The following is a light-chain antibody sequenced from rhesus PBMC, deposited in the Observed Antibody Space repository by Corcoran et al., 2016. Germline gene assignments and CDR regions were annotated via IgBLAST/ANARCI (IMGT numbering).Light chain of an antibody. CDR2: DAT. CDR1: QSVGSN. J-gene: IGKJ2*01. CDR3: QQYNSWNS. Sequence: ETVVTQSPATLSLSPGERATLSCRASQSVGSNLAWYQQKPGQAPKLLIYDATSRATGIPDRFSGSGSGTEFTLTISGLEPEGVGVYYCQQYNSWNSFGQGTKVEIK. V-gene: IGKV3-42*02.